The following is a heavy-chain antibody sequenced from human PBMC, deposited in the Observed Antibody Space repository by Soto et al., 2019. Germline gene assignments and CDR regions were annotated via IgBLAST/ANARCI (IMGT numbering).Heavy chain of an antibody. V-gene: IGHV1-46*01. CDR2: INPFDGTA. Sequence: QVQLVQSGAEVKKPGASVKVSCKASGYTFTNYYIQWVRQAPGQGLEWLGIINPFDGTATNAQKFQGRATFTRDPSTSTVYMEVSSLTSDDTAVYYCARVQFASGWRYAGDYWGQGTLVTVSS. CDR1: GYTFTNYY. D-gene: IGHD6-19*01. J-gene: IGHJ4*02. CDR3: ARVQFASGWRYAGDY.